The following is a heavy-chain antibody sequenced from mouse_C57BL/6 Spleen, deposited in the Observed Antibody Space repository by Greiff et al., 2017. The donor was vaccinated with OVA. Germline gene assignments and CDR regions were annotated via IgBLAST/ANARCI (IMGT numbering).Heavy chain of an antibody. CDR2: IYPGDGDT. CDR3: ARFYDYDGYAMDY. D-gene: IGHD2-4*01. V-gene: IGHV1-80*01. J-gene: IGHJ4*01. Sequence: QVQLKQSGAELVKPGASVKISCKASGYAFSSYWMNWVKQRPGKGLEWIGQIYPGDGDTNYNGKFKGKATLTADKSSSTAYMQLSSLTSEDSAVYFCARFYDYDGYAMDYWGQGTSVTVSS. CDR1: GYAFSSYW.